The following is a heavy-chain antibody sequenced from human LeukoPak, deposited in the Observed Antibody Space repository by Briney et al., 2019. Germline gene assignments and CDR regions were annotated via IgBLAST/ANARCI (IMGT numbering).Heavy chain of an antibody. D-gene: IGHD5-18*01. J-gene: IGHJ5*02. CDR1: GFTFSSYA. CDR3: AKDIGLQPGGWFDP. Sequence: GGSLRLSCAASGFTFSSYAMSWVRQAPGKGLEWVSGISWNSGSIGYADSVKGRFTISRDNAKNSLYLQMNSLRAEDTALYYCAKDIGLQPGGWFDPWGQGTLVTVSS. V-gene: IGHV3-9*01. CDR2: ISWNSGSI.